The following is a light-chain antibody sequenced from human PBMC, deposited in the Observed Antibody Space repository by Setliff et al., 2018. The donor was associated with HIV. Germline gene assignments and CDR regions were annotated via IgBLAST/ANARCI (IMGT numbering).Light chain of an antibody. CDR3: GTWDSGLNIVM. Sequence: QSVLTQPPSVSSAPGQRVTISCSGSSSNIGRNTVSWYRQLPGTAPKLLIYDDFQRPSGIPDRLSGSKSGTSATLGIAGLQTGDEADYYCGTWDSGLNIVMFGGGTKVTVL. V-gene: IGLV1-51*01. J-gene: IGLJ3*02. CDR2: DDF. CDR1: SSNIGRNT.